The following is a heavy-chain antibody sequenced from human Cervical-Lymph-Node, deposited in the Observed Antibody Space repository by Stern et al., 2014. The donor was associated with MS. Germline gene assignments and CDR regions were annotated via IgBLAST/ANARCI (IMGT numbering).Heavy chain of an antibody. CDR3: ARATSDYIWGSYRYLDY. Sequence: VQLVESGAEVKTPGSSVKVSCKASGGTFSSYTIGWVRQAPGQGLEWMGWIIPRFGIANYAEKFQGRVTITADESTSTAYMDLSTLRSEDTAVYYCARATSDYIWGSYRYLDYWGQGTQVTVSS. J-gene: IGHJ4*02. D-gene: IGHD3-16*02. CDR1: GGTFSSYT. V-gene: IGHV1-69*01. CDR2: IIPRFGIA.